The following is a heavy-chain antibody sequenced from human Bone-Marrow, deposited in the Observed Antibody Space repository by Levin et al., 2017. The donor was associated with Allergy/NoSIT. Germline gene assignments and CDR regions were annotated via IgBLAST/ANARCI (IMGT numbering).Heavy chain of an antibody. J-gene: IGHJ4*02. D-gene: IGHD6-19*01. Sequence: SVKVSCKASGGTFSSYAISWVRQAPGQGLEWMGGIIPIFGTANYAQKFQGRVTITADKSTSTAYMELSSLRSEDTAVYYCARTDRPRIAVGWGAFDYWGQGTLVTVSS. V-gene: IGHV1-69*06. CDR1: GGTFSSYA. CDR2: IIPIFGTA. CDR3: ARTDRPRIAVGWGAFDY.